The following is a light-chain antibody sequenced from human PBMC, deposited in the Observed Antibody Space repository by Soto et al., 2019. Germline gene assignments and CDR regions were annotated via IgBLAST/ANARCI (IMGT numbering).Light chain of an antibody. CDR2: RNN. V-gene: IGLV1-47*01. J-gene: IGLJ2*01. Sequence: QSVLTQTPSASGTPGQRVTISCSGSSSNIGSNYVYWYQQLPGTAPKLLIYRNNQRPSGVPDRFSGSKSGTSASLAIRGLRSEDEADYYCAAWDDSLSVLFGGGTKLTVL. CDR1: SSNIGSNY. CDR3: AAWDDSLSVL.